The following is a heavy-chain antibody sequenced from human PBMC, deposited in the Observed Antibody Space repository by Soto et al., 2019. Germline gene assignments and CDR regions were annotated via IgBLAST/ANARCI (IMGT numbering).Heavy chain of an antibody. CDR3: ASHPGIAVAGTIDY. Sequence: SVKVSCKASGGTFSSYAISWVRQAPGQGLEWMGGIIPIFGTANYAQKFQGRVTITADESTSTAYMELSSLRSEDTAVYYCASHPGIAVAGTIDYWGQGTLVTVSS. V-gene: IGHV1-69*13. D-gene: IGHD6-19*01. J-gene: IGHJ4*02. CDR2: IIPIFGTA. CDR1: GGTFSSYA.